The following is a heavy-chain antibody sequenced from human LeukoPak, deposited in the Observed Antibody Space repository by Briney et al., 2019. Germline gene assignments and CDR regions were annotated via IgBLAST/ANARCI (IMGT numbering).Heavy chain of an antibody. Sequence: SETLSLTCTVSGGSISSYYWSWIRQPPGKGLEWIGSIYYSGNTNYNPSLKSRVTISVDTSKNQFSLKLSFVVAADTALYYCARGRIPGLWSQGTLVTVSS. CDR3: ARGRIPGL. J-gene: IGHJ4*02. CDR1: GGSISSYY. CDR2: IYYSGNT. D-gene: IGHD5-18*01. V-gene: IGHV4-59*08.